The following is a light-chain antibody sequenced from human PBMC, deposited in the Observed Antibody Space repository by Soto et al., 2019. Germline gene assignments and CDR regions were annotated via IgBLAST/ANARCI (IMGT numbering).Light chain of an antibody. Sequence: EIVMTQSPATLSVSPGERATLSCRASQSISTELAWYPQKPGQPPRLLIYSASTRATGVPARFTGSGSGSEFTLTISGLQSEDFAVYYCQQGHNWPLTFGQWNRLEI. CDR2: SAS. V-gene: IGKV3-15*01. CDR1: QSISTE. J-gene: IGKJ2*01. CDR3: QQGHNWPLT.